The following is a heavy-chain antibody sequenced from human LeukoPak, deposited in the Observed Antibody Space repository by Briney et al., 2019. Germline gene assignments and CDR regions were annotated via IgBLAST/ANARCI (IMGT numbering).Heavy chain of an antibody. CDR3: ARAYIVVVVAATDFIDY. D-gene: IGHD2-15*01. Sequence: QPGRSLRLSCAASGFIFSSYGMHWVRQAPGKGLEWVAVISYDGSNKYYADSVKGRFTISRDNSKNTLYLQMNSLRAEDTAVYYCARAYIVVVVAATDFIDYWGQGTLVTVSS. J-gene: IGHJ4*02. CDR1: GFIFSSYG. CDR2: ISYDGSNK. V-gene: IGHV3-30*03.